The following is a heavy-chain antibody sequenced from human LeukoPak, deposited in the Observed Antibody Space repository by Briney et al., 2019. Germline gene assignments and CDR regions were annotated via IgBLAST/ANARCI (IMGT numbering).Heavy chain of an antibody. Sequence: GGSLRLSCAASGFTFSSYGMHWVRQAPGKGLEWVAFIRNDGSNKYYADSVKGRFTISRDNSKNTLYLQMNSLRAEATAVYYCAKGETTRLSDFDSWGHVIMVTVSS. V-gene: IGHV3-30*02. D-gene: IGHD1-1*01. CDR1: GFTFSSYG. CDR2: IRNDGSNK. J-gene: IGHJ3*02. CDR3: AKGETTRLSDFDS.